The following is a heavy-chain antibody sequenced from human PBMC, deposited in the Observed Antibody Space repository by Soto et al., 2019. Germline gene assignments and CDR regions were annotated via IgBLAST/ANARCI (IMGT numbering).Heavy chain of an antibody. CDR2: ISSDVRST. V-gene: IGHV3-74*01. CDR3: ISVGPSFDY. Sequence: GGSLRLSCAASGFTFSSSWMYWVRQGPGKGLVWVSRISSDVRSTSYADSVKGRFTISRDNAKNTLYLQMNSLRAEDTAVYYCISVGPSFDYWGQGTLVTVSS. J-gene: IGHJ4*02. CDR1: GFTFSSSW. D-gene: IGHD1-26*01.